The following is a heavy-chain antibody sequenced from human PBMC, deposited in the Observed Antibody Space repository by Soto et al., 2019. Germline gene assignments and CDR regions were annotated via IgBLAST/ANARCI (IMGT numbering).Heavy chain of an antibody. V-gene: IGHV3-30-3*01. Sequence: QVQLVESGGGVVQPGMSLRLSCAASAFTLSKFVMHWVRQAPGKGLEWVAVTSNDGSNTYYADSVKGRFTISRDNSKNTLYPQMHSLRTEDTAVYYCARRDMDVWGQGTTVTVS. CDR2: TSNDGSNT. CDR1: AFTLSKFV. J-gene: IGHJ6*02. CDR3: ARRDMDV.